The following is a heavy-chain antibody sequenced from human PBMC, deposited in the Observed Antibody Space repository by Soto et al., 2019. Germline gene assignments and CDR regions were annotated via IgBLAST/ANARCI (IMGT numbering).Heavy chain of an antibody. CDR2: INHSGST. Sequence: SETLSLTCAVYGGSFSGYYWSWIRQPPGKGLEWIGEINHSGSTNYNPSLKSRVTISVDTSKNQFSLKLSSVTAADTAVYYCARGRGGNGYSYGSRYYYGMDVWGQGTTVTVSS. D-gene: IGHD5-18*01. CDR1: GGSFSGYY. CDR3: ARGRGGNGYSYGSRYYYGMDV. J-gene: IGHJ6*02. V-gene: IGHV4-34*01.